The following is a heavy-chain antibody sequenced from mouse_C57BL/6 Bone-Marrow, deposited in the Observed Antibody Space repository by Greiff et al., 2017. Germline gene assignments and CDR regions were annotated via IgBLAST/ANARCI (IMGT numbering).Heavy chain of an antibody. Sequence: VQLQQSGAELARPGASVKLSCKASGYTFTSSGISWVKQRTGQGLEWIGEIYPRSGNTYYNEKFKGKATLTADKSSSTAYMELRSLTSEDSAVYFSARLLTDYFDYWGQGTTLTVSS. J-gene: IGHJ2*01. CDR3: ARLLTDYFDY. CDR1: GYTFTSSG. V-gene: IGHV1-81*01. CDR2: IYPRSGNT.